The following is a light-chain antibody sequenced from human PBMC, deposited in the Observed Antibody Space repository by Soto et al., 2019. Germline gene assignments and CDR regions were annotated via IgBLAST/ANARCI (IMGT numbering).Light chain of an antibody. CDR1: RSVGSNY. V-gene: IGKV3-20*01. Sequence: ELVLTQSPGTLSLSPGERATLSCRASRSVGSNYIAWYQQQPGQPPRLIIYGASSRATGIPDRFSGSGSGTNFTLTITRLEAEDVAVYYCQQYGSTPLYTFGQGTKLEIK. CDR3: QQYGSTPLYT. J-gene: IGKJ2*01. CDR2: GAS.